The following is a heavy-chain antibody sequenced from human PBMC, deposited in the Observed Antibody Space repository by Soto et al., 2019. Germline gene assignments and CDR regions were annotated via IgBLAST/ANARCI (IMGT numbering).Heavy chain of an antibody. CDR2: IDKEGVGT. D-gene: IGHD3-9*01. V-gene: IGHV3-23*01. Sequence: EVQLLESGGDLAQPGGSLRLSCAASGFIFDNYAMNWVRQAPGKGLEWVSTIDKEGVGTHYADSVKGRFTISRDNSRKTLYLQMNSLRADDTAIYYCAKDPSTGSPDAWGLGTLVTVSS. CDR1: GFIFDNYA. J-gene: IGHJ5*02. CDR3: AKDPSTGSPDA.